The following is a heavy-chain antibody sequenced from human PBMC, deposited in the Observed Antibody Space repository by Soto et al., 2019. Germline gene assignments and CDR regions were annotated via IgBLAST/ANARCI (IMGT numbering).Heavy chain of an antibody. CDR3: ARRTSGWYSDY. V-gene: IGHV3-48*01. CDR2: IDSGGGTI. J-gene: IGHJ4*02. CDR1: GFTFSSYS. D-gene: IGHD6-19*01. Sequence: EVQLVESGGGLVQPGGSLRLSCAASGFTFSSYSMIWVRQPPGKGLECISYIDSGGGTIYQTASVKGRFTISRDNAKNSLYLQMNSLRGEDTAVYYCARRTSGWYSDYWGLGTLVTVSS.